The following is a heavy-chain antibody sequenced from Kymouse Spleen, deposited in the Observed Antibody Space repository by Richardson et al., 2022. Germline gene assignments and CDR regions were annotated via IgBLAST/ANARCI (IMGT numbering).Heavy chain of an antibody. CDR3: AR*YSSSYYFDY. CDR2: IWYDGSNK. CDR1: GFTFSSYG. V-gene: IGHV3-33*01. J-gene: IGHJ4*02. D-gene: IGHD6-6*01. Sequence: QVQLVESGGGVVQPGRSLRLSCAASGFTFSSYGMHWVRQAPGKGLEWVAVIWYDGSNKYYADSVKGRFTISRDNSKNTLYLQMNSLRAEDTAVYYCAR*YSSSYYFDYWGQGTLVTVSS.